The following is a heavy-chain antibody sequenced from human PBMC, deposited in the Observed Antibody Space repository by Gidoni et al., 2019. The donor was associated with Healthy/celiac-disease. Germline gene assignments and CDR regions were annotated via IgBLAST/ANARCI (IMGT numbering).Heavy chain of an antibody. CDR1: GGSISSGDYY. CDR2: IYYSGST. Sequence: QVQLQESGPGLVKPSQTLSLTCTVSGGSISSGDYYWSWIRQPPGKGLEWIGYIYYSGSTYYNPSLKSRVTISVDTSKNQFSLKLSSVTAADTAVYYCARYCSSTSCYLYGAPDYWGQGTLVTVSS. CDR3: ARYCSSTSCYLYGAPDY. D-gene: IGHD2-2*01. V-gene: IGHV4-30-4*01. J-gene: IGHJ4*02.